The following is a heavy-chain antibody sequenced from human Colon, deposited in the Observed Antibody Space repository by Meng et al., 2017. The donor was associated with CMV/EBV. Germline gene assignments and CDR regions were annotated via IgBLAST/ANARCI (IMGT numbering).Heavy chain of an antibody. D-gene: IGHD2-15*01. J-gene: IGHJ5*02. V-gene: IGHV3-48*03. CDR1: GFIFSVFE. Sequence: GGSLRLSCAASGFIFSVFEMNWVRQAPGQGLEWVSSISGSGETIHYADSVKGRFTISRDNAKNSLYLQMNSLRAEDSAVYYCALIVVATATSYPTWFDPWGQGTLVTVSS. CDR2: ISGSGETI. CDR3: ALIVVATATSYPTWFDP.